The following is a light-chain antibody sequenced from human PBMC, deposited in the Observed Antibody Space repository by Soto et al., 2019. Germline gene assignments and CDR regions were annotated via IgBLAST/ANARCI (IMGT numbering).Light chain of an antibody. CDR2: GAS. CDR1: QSVSSN. Sequence: EIVMTQSPATLSVSPGERATLSCRASQSVSSNLAWYQQKPGQAPRLLIYGASTRATGIPARFSGSGSGTEFTLTISSLQSEDLAVYYCQKYNNWPAITFGQGTRLEI. V-gene: IGKV3-15*01. J-gene: IGKJ5*01. CDR3: QKYNNWPAIT.